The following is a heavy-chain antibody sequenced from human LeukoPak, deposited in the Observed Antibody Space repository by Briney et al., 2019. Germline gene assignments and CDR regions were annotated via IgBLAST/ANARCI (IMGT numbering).Heavy chain of an antibody. J-gene: IGHJ4*02. V-gene: IGHV3-48*04. Sequence: GGSLRLSCAASGFTFSYYWMSWVRQAPGKGLEWISYISSSGRTKYYADSVKGRFTISRDNAKNSLYLQMNSLRGEDTAVYYCARESGATMVRGAYDYWGQGSLVTVSS. CDR3: ARESGATMVRGAYDY. CDR2: ISSSGRTK. CDR1: GFTFSYYW. D-gene: IGHD3-10*01.